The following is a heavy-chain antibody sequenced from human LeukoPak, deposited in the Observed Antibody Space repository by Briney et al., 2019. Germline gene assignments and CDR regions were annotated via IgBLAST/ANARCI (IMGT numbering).Heavy chain of an antibody. J-gene: IGHJ4*02. V-gene: IGHV1-8*01. CDR2: MNPNSGNT. CDR3: ARGDWALEY. D-gene: IGHD3-9*01. Sequence: ASVKVSCKASGYTFITYDINWVRQAPGQGLEWMGWMNPNSGNTGYAQKFQGRVTMTRNTSISTAYMELSSLRSEDTAVYYCARGDWALEYWGQGTLVTVSS. CDR1: GYTFITYD.